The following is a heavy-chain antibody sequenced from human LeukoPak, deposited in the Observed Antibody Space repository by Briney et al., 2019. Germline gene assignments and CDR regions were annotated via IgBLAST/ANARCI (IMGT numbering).Heavy chain of an antibody. Sequence: PGGSLRLSCAGTGFKFSDNAMHWVRQAPGKGLEWVAVISYDGSNQNYADSVKGRFIISRDNSKNTLYLQMNSLRAEDTAVYYCARDALMTTEHYYMDVWGKGTTVTVSS. CDR3: ARDALMTTEHYYMDV. J-gene: IGHJ6*03. CDR1: GFKFSDNA. CDR2: ISYDGSNQ. D-gene: IGHD4-11*01. V-gene: IGHV3-30*03.